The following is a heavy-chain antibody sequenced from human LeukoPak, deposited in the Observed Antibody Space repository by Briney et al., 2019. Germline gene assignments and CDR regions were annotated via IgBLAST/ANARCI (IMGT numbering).Heavy chain of an antibody. J-gene: IGHJ5*02. V-gene: IGHV3-23*01. CDR1: GFTFSSYA. CDR2: ISGGGSST. D-gene: IGHD6-19*01. Sequence: GGSLRLSCAASGFTFSSYAMSWVRQAPGKGLEWVSGISGGGSSTYDADSVMGRFTISRGNSKNTPYLQMNSLRAEDTAVYYCAKDGTSGWYVGNWFDPWGQGTLVTVSS. CDR3: AKDGTSGWYVGNWFDP.